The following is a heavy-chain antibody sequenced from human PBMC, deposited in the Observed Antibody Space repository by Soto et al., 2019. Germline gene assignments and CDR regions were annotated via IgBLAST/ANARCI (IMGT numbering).Heavy chain of an antibody. J-gene: IGHJ6*02. CDR2: MNPNSGNT. Sequence: DSLQVSCKASGYTFTSYDINWVRQATGQGLEWMGWMNPNSGNTGYAQKFQGRVTMTRNTSISTAYMELSSLRSEDTAVYYCARGEVVVVAATRASSSYYYYGMDGWGQGTTVT. D-gene: IGHD2-15*01. V-gene: IGHV1-8*01. CDR1: GYTFTSYD. CDR3: ARGEVVVVAATRASSSYYYYGMDG.